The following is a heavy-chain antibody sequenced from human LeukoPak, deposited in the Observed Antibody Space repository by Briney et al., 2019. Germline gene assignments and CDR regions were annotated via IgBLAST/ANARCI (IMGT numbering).Heavy chain of an antibody. Sequence: SVKVSCKASGGTFSSYAISWVRQAPGQGLEWRGGIIPIFGTANYAQKFQGRVTITADESTSTAYRELSSLRSEDTAVYYCASSNYYDSSGYDNWFDPWGQGTLVTVSS. V-gene: IGHV1-69*13. CDR3: ASSNYYDSSGYDNWFDP. CDR1: GGTFSSYA. CDR2: IIPIFGTA. J-gene: IGHJ5*02. D-gene: IGHD3-22*01.